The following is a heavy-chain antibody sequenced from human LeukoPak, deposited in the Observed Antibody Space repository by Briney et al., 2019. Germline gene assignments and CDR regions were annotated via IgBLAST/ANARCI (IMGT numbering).Heavy chain of an antibody. D-gene: IGHD4-17*01. CDR1: GFTFSRYS. J-gene: IGHJ4*02. Sequence: GGSLRFSCAGSGFTFSRYSVNWVRQAPGKGLEWVSCISDSSRHIYYADSVKGRFTISRDNAKSSASLQMNSLRVDDTAVYYCARAYTNGDYLDYWGQGTLVTVSS. CDR2: ISDSSRHI. V-gene: IGHV3-21*01. CDR3: ARAYTNGDYLDY.